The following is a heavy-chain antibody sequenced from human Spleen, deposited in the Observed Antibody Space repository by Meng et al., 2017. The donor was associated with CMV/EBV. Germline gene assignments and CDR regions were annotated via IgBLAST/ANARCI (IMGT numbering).Heavy chain of an antibody. CDR3: ARHAYSSTYYVMDV. D-gene: IGHD2-2*01. J-gene: IGHJ6*02. Sequence: KVSCKGSGYSFTSYWIGWVRQMPGKCLEWMGIIYPGDSDTRYSPSFQGQVTISADKSISPAYLQWSSLKASDTDMYYCARHAYSSTYYVMDVWGQGTTVTVSS. CDR2: IYPGDSDT. V-gene: IGHV5-51*01. CDR1: GYSFTSYW.